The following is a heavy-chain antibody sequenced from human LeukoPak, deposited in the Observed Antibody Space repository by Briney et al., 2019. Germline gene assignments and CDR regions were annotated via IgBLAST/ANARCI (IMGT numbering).Heavy chain of an antibody. D-gene: IGHD3-10*01. Sequence: ASVKVSCKASGCTFTSYYLYWVRQAPGQGLEWMGLINPSGGSTRYAQKFQGRVTMTRDTSTSTVYMELSSLRSEDTAVYYCAAEGYGSGSYRGTVFDYWGQGTLVTVSS. J-gene: IGHJ4*02. CDR3: AAEGYGSGSYRGTVFDY. CDR1: GCTFTSYY. CDR2: INPSGGST. V-gene: IGHV1-46*01.